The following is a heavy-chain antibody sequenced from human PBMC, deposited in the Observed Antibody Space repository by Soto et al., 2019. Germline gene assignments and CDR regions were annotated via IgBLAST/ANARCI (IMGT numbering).Heavy chain of an antibody. D-gene: IGHD1-26*01. V-gene: IGHV3-30*18. CDR3: AKDGDSGSYFDY. Sequence: QVQLVESGGGVVQPGRSLRLSCAASGFTFSSYGMHWVRQAPGKGLEWVAVISYDGSNKYYADSVKGRFTISRDNSKNTLYLQMNSLRAEDTAVYYCAKDGDSGSYFDYWGQGTLVTVSS. CDR1: GFTFSSYG. CDR2: ISYDGSNK. J-gene: IGHJ4*02.